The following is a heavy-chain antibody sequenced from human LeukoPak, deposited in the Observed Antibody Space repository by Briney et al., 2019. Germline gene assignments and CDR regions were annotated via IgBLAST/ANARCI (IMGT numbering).Heavy chain of an antibody. D-gene: IGHD3-9*01. CDR3: ARLLRYFDWLTRDDYYYYMDV. CDR2: ISSSTI. Sequence: PGGSLRLSCAASGFTFSSYSMNWVRQAPGKGLEWVSYISSSTIYYADSVKGRFTISRDNAKNSLYLQMNSLRAEDTAVYYCARLLRYFDWLTRDDYYYYMDVWGKGTTVTVSS. J-gene: IGHJ6*03. CDR1: GFTFSSYS. V-gene: IGHV3-48*01.